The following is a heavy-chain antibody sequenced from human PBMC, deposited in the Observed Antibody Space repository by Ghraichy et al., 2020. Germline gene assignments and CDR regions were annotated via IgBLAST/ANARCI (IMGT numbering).Heavy chain of an antibody. Sequence: SGPTLVKPTQTLTLTCTFSGFSLSTSGVGVGWIRQPPGKALEWLALIYWNDDKRYSPSLKSRLTITKDTSKNQVVLTMTNMDPVDTATYYCARLELELGNFDYWGQGTLVTVSS. D-gene: IGHD7-27*01. J-gene: IGHJ4*02. V-gene: IGHV2-5*01. CDR1: GFSLSTSGVG. CDR3: ARLELELGNFDY. CDR2: IYWNDDK.